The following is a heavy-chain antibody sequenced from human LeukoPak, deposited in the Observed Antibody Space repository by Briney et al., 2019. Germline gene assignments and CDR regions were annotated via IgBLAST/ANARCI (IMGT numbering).Heavy chain of an antibody. CDR1: AFTLSSFS. J-gene: IGHJ6*02. CDR3: ARDGAVWFGESTYYYGMDV. Sequence: GGSLRLSCAASAFTLSSFSMNWVRQAPEKGMGWVSSISSMSSYIYYANSVKGRFTISRDNAKNSLYLQMNSLRAEDTAVYYCARDGAVWFGESTYYYGMDVWGQGTTVTVSS. CDR2: ISSMSSYI. D-gene: IGHD3-10*01. V-gene: IGHV3-21*01.